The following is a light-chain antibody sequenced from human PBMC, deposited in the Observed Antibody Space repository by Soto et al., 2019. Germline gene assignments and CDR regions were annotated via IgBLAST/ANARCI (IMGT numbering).Light chain of an antibody. CDR1: SSNIAAPYD. Sequence: QSVLTQPPSVSGDQGQRVTISCTGSSSNIAAPYDVHWYQQLPGAAPKLLMYGSSSRPSYGPDRFSGSKSGTSASLAITGLQAEDEDDYYCQSYDSRLTAWVFGGGTKVTVL. J-gene: IGLJ3*02. CDR3: QSYDSRLTAWV. V-gene: IGLV1-40*01. CDR2: GSS.